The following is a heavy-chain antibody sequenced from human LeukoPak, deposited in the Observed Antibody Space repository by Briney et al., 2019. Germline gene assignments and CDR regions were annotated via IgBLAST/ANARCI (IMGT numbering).Heavy chain of an antibody. J-gene: IGHJ4*02. D-gene: IGHD6-19*01. V-gene: IGHV4-59*08. CDR1: GGSISSYY. CDR3: ARQKQRLGPIGVYYFDY. Sequence: SETLSLTCTVSGGSISSYYWSWIRLPPGKGLEWIGYIYYSGSTNYNPSLKSRVTISVDTSKNQFSLKLSSVTAADTAVYYCARQKQRLGPIGVYYFDYWGQGTLVTVSS. CDR2: IYYSGST.